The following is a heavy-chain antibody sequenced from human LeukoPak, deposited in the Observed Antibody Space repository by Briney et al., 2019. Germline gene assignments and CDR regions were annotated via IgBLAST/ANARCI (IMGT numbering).Heavy chain of an antibody. Sequence: GGSLRLSCAASGFTFSNYNINWVRQAPGKGLEWVSYISSSSSTIYYADSVKGRFTISRDTAKNSLYLQMNNLRAGDTAVYYCARDLSGVTGYTYGRGIDYWGQGTLVTVSS. V-gene: IGHV3-48*01. D-gene: IGHD5-18*01. J-gene: IGHJ4*02. CDR3: ARDLSGVTGYTYGRGIDY. CDR2: ISSSSSTI. CDR1: GFTFSNYN.